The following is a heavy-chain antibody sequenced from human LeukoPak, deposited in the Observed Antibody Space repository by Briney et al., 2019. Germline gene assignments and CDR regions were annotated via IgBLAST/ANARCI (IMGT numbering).Heavy chain of an antibody. V-gene: IGHV1-2*02. Sequence: ASVKVSCKTSGYTFTGYYMHWVRQTPGQGLEWMGWINPNSGGTNYAQKFQGRVAMTRDTSISTAYMELSRLRSDDTAVYYCARALMAYYYMDVWGKGTTVTISS. CDR2: INPNSGGT. D-gene: IGHD3-10*01. CDR3: ARALMAYYYMDV. CDR1: GYTFTGYY. J-gene: IGHJ6*03.